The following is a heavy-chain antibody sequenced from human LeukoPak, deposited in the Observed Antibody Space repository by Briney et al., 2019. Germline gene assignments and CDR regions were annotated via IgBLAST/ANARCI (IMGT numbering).Heavy chain of an antibody. Sequence: GGSLRLSCVASGFTVSSNYMSWVRQAPGKGLEWVSVIYSGGSTYYADSVKGRFTIARDNSKNTLYLQMNSLRAEDTAVYYCARDRAKVIATLMEWGQGTLVTVSS. CDR2: IYSGGST. J-gene: IGHJ4*02. V-gene: IGHV3-66*01. CDR3: ARDRAKVIATLME. D-gene: IGHD2-21*01. CDR1: GFTVSSNY.